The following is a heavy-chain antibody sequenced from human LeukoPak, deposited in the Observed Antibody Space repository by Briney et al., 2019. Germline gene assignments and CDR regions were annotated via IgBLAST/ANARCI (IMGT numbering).Heavy chain of an antibody. CDR2: FDPEDGET. CDR1: GYTLTELS. J-gene: IGHJ5*02. Sequence: ASVKVSCKVSGYTLTELSMHWVRQAPGKGLEWMGGFDPEDGETIYAQKSQGRVTMTEDTSTDTAYMELSSLRSEDTAVYYCATDLPGYGDYEVLDPWGQGTLVTVSS. D-gene: IGHD4-17*01. CDR3: ATDLPGYGDYEVLDP. V-gene: IGHV1-24*01.